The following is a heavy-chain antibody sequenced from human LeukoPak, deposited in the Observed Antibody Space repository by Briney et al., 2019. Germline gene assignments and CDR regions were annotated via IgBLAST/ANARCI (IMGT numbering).Heavy chain of an antibody. CDR1: KFTFSNYV. Sequence: GGSLRLSCAASKFTFSNYVMNWVRQAPGKGLEWVSQITSSGRSMYYADSVKGRFTISRDNAKNSLYLQMNSLRADDTAVYYCTRDTFGARDSWGQGTLVTVSS. J-gene: IGHJ4*02. CDR2: ITSSGRSM. D-gene: IGHD3-10*01. CDR3: TRDTFGARDS. V-gene: IGHV3-48*01.